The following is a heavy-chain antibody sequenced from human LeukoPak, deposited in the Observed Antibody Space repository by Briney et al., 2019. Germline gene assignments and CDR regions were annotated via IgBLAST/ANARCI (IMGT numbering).Heavy chain of an antibody. Sequence: PSETLSLTCTVSGGSISSYYWSWIRQPPGKGLEWIGYIYYSGSTSYNPSLKSRLTISVDTSNNQFSLKLRSVTAADIAVYFCARGGRSASAYYYMDVRGRGTTVTVSS. CDR1: GGSISSYY. J-gene: IGHJ6*03. V-gene: IGHV4-59*01. CDR2: IYYSGST. D-gene: IGHD2-2*01. CDR3: ARGGRSASAYYYMDV.